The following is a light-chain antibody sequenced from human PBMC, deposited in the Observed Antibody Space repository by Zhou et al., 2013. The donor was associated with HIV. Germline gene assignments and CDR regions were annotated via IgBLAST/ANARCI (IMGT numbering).Light chain of an antibody. J-gene: IGKJ5*01. V-gene: IGKV1-5*03. CDR1: QSISSW. CDR2: KAS. CDR3: QQGNSFPIT. Sequence: DIQMTQSPSSLSASVGDRVTITCRASQSISSWLAWYQQKPGKAPKLLIYKASNLESGVPSRFSGSGSGTDFTLTISSLQPEDFATYYCQQGNSFPITFGQGTRLEIK.